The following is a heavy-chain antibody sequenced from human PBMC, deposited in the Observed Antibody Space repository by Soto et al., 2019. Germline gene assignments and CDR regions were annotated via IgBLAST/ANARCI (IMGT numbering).Heavy chain of an antibody. CDR2: ISGSGGST. V-gene: IGHV3-23*01. CDR3: AKQRGYSSGWYGAFDI. Sequence: EVQLLESGGGLVPPGGSLRLSCAASGFTFTSYAMSWVRQAPGKGREWVSLISGSGGSTYYAASVKGRFTISRDDSKNAVYLQMDSLGAEDTAVYYCAKQRGYSSGWYGAFDIWGQGTMFTVSS. J-gene: IGHJ3*02. D-gene: IGHD6-19*01. CDR1: GFTFTSYA.